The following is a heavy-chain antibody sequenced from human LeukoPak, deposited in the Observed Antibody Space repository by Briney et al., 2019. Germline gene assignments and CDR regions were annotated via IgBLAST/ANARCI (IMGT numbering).Heavy chain of an antibody. D-gene: IGHD3-3*01. CDR1: GFTFSSYG. J-gene: IGHJ4*02. V-gene: IGHV3-23*01. CDR3: AKEPNTIFGVSFDY. CDR2: ISGSGGST. Sequence: GRSLRLSCAASGFTFSSYGMHWVRQAPGKGLEWVSAISGSGGSTYYADSVKGRFTISRDNSKNTLYLQMNSLRAEDTAVYYCAKEPNTIFGVSFDYWGQGTLVTVSS.